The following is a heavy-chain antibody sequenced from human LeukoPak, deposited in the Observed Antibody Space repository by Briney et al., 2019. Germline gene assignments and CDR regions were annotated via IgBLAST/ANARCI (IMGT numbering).Heavy chain of an antibody. J-gene: IGHJ4*02. Sequence: GASVKVSCKASGYTFTSYGISWVQQAPGQGLEWMGWISAYNGNTNYAQKLQGRVTMTTDTSTSTAYMELRSLRSDDTAVYYCAGDGPRKDDSSGYSRYWGQGTLVTVSS. CDR2: ISAYNGNT. D-gene: IGHD3-22*01. V-gene: IGHV1-18*01. CDR3: AGDGPRKDDSSGYSRY. CDR1: GYTFTSYG.